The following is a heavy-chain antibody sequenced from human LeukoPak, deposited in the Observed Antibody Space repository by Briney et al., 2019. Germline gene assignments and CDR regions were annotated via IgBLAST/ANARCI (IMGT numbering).Heavy chain of an antibody. J-gene: IGHJ4*02. CDR3: AKGLGGDYDQRYYFDY. Sequence: PGRSLRLSCAASGFTFSSYAMHWVRQAPCKGLEWVAVISYDGSDKYYADSVKGRFTISRDNSKNTLYVQMNSLRAEDTAVYYCAKGLGGDYDQRYYFDYWGQGTLVTVSS. V-gene: IGHV3-30-3*01. CDR2: ISYDGSDK. CDR1: GFTFSSYA. D-gene: IGHD4-17*01.